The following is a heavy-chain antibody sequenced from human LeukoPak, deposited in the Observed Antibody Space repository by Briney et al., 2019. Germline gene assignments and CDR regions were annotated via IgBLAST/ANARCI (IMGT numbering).Heavy chain of an antibody. J-gene: IGHJ6*02. CDR3: ARDPSGGSYYYGMDV. D-gene: IGHD2-15*01. Sequence: PGGSLRLSCAASGFTFSSYGMHWVRQAPGNGPEWVAVIWFDGSYKYYADSVKGRFTISRDNSKNTLYLQMSSLRAEDTAVYFCARDPSGGSYYYGMDVWGQGTTVTVSS. V-gene: IGHV3-33*01. CDR2: IWFDGSYK. CDR1: GFTFSSYG.